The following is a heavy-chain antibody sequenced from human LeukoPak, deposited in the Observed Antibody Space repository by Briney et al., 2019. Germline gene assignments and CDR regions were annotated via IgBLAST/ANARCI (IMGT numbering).Heavy chain of an antibody. Sequence: SETLSLTCAVSGYSISSGYYWAWIRQPPGKGLEWIGSIYHSGSTYYNPSLKSRVTISVDTSKNQFSLRLSSVTAADTAVYYCARDAVSSSWYDFDYWGQGTLVTVSS. CDR1: GYSISSGYY. V-gene: IGHV4-38-2*02. J-gene: IGHJ4*02. CDR2: IYHSGST. D-gene: IGHD6-13*01. CDR3: ARDAVSSSWYDFDY.